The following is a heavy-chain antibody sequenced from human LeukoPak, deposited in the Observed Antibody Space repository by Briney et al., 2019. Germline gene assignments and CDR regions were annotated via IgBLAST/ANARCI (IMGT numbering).Heavy chain of an antibody. Sequence: GESLKISCKGSGYTFSNFWIGWVRQMPGKGLEWMGFIYPAESDTKYSPSFQGQVTISADKSLSTAYLQWTSLKASDSAMYYCARPLGDYCSRTSCYFGYWGQGTLVTVSS. V-gene: IGHV5-51*01. CDR2: IYPAESDT. CDR3: ARPLGDYCSRTSCYFGY. D-gene: IGHD2-2*01. J-gene: IGHJ4*02. CDR1: GYTFSNFW.